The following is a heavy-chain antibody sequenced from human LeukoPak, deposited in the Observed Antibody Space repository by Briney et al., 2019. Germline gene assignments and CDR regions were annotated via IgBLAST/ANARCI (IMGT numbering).Heavy chain of an antibody. CDR1: GFTFSNYA. CDR2: ISYDGSNK. Sequence: GGSLRLSCAASGFTFSNYAMHWVRQAPGKGLEWVAVISYDGSNKYYADSVKGRFTISRDNSKNTLYLQMNSLRAEDTAVYYCAKDGDPVAGYYFDYWGQGTLVTVSS. V-gene: IGHV3-30*04. CDR3: AKDGDPVAGYYFDY. J-gene: IGHJ4*02. D-gene: IGHD6-19*01.